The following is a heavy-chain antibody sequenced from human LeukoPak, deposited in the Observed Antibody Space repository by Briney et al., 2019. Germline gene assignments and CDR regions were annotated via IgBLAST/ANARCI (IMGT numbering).Heavy chain of an antibody. CDR2: ISGSGGST. CDR1: GFTFSSYA. D-gene: IGHD3-10*01. CDR3: AKGGSAKNYYGSGGPFDY. V-gene: IGHV3-23*01. J-gene: IGHJ4*02. Sequence: GGSLRVSCAASGFTFSSYAMSWVRQAPGKGLEWVSAISGSGGSTYYADSVKGRFTISRDNSKNTLYLQMNSLRAEDTAVYYCAKGGSAKNYYGSGGPFDYWGQGTLVTVSS.